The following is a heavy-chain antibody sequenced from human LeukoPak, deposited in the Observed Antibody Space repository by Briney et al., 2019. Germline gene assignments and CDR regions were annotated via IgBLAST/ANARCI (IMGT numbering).Heavy chain of an antibody. CDR2: INYSGSS. CDR1: GDSIGSDY. D-gene: IGHD2-15*01. CDR3: ARLDCAADTCYNY. J-gene: IGHJ4*02. V-gene: IGHV4-59*08. Sequence: SETLSLTCIVSGDSIGSDYWSWIRQPPGKGLEWIGNINYSGSSNYNPSLKSRVILSIDTSKNEVSLNLRSVTAADTAVYYCARLDCAADTCYNYWGQGTLVTVSS.